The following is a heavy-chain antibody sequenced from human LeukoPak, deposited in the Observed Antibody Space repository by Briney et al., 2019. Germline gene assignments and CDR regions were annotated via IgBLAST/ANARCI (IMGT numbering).Heavy chain of an antibody. D-gene: IGHD3-10*01. V-gene: IGHV1-69*13. CDR2: IIPIFGTA. Sequence: ASVKVSCKASGGTFSSYAISWVRQAPGQGLEWMGGIIPIFGTANYAQKFQGRVTITADESTSTAYMELSSLRSEDTAVYYCARDLGFDIYYGSGSYYKVLDVWGKGTTVTISS. CDR3: ARDLGFDIYYGSGSYYKVLDV. J-gene: IGHJ6*04. CDR1: GGTFSSYA.